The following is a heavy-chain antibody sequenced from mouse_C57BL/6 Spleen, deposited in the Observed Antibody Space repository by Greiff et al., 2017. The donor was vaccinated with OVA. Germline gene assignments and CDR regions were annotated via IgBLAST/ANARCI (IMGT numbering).Heavy chain of an antibody. J-gene: IGHJ1*03. V-gene: IGHV1-52*01. CDR2: IDPSDSET. CDR3: ASSPRGSSHYWYFDV. Sequence: QVQLKQPGAELVRPGSSVKLSCKASGYTFTSYWMHWVKQRPIQGLEWIGNIDPSDSETHYNQKFKDKATLTVDKSSSTAYMQLSSLTSEDSAVYYCASSPRGSSHYWYFDVWGTGTTVTVSS. CDR1: GYTFTSYW. D-gene: IGHD1-1*01.